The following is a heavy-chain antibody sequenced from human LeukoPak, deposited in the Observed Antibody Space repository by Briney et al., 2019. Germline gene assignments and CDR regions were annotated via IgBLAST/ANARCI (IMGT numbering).Heavy chain of an antibody. CDR2: ISGSGGST. D-gene: IGHD6-13*01. CDR3: AKDVGYSSSWYYFDY. V-gene: IGHV3-23*01. Sequence: PGGSLRLSCAASGFTFSSYAMSSVRQAPGKGLEWVSAISGSGGSTYYADSVKGRFTISRDNSKNTLYLQMNSLRAEDTAVYYCAKDVGYSSSWYYFDYWGQGTLVTVSS. J-gene: IGHJ4*02. CDR1: GFTFSSYA.